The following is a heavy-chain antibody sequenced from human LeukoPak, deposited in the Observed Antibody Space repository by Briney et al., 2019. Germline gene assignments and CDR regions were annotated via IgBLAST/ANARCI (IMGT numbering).Heavy chain of an antibody. V-gene: IGHV4-61*02. Sequence: SQTLSLTCSVSGGSISSGSFYWSWIRQPAGKGLEWIGRVYSSGSTSYNPSLKSRVTISVDTSKNQFSLKLTSVTAADTAVYYCAGNSGSYPDYYFHYYLDVWGKGTTVTVSS. D-gene: IGHD1-26*01. J-gene: IGHJ6*03. CDR1: GGSISSGSFY. CDR3: AGNSGSYPDYYFHYYLDV. CDR2: VYSSGST.